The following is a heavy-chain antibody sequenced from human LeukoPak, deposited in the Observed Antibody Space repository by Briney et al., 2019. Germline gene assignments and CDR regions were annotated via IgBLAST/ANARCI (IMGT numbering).Heavy chain of an antibody. V-gene: IGHV4-4*02. CDR1: SGSITDGTW. CDR3: AKHRGYAFDS. J-gene: IGHJ4*02. CDR2: IDHSGGT. D-gene: IGHD5-12*01. Sequence: SETLSLTCAVSSGSITDGTWWTWVRPPPGKGLEWIGQIDHSGGTDYNPSLKSRVTISLDKSKSQLSLNLRSVTAADTAIYYYAKHRGYAFDSWGQGTLVTVSS.